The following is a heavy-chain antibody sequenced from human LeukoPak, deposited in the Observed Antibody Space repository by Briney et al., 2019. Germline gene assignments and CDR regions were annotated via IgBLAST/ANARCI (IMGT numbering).Heavy chain of an antibody. Sequence: PSETLSLTCTVSGGSITNYYWSWIRQPPGKGLEWIGYINYIGSTNYNPSLESRVTISLDTSKNQFSLRLSSVTAADTAVYYCARRVSSWYAFDYWGQGTLVTVSS. V-gene: IGHV4-59*01. CDR2: INYIGST. CDR3: ARRVSSWYAFDY. J-gene: IGHJ4*02. CDR1: GGSITNYY. D-gene: IGHD6-13*01.